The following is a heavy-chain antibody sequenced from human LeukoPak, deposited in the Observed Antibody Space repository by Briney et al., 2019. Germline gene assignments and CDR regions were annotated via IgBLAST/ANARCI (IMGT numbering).Heavy chain of an antibody. Sequence: PSETLSLTCAVYGGSFSGYYWSWIRQPPGKGLEWIGEINHSGSTNYNPSLKSRVTISVDTSENQFSLKLSSVAAADTAVYYCARGSELSGYENWFDPWGQGTLVTVSS. CDR1: GGSFSGYY. CDR3: ARGSELSGYENWFDP. J-gene: IGHJ5*02. CDR2: INHSGST. D-gene: IGHD5-12*01. V-gene: IGHV4-34*01.